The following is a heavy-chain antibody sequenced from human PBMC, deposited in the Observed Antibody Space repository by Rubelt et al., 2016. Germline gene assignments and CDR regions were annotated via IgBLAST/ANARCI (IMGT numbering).Heavy chain of an antibody. V-gene: IGHV3-21*01. CDR1: GFSFITYY. CDR3: ARNIYGDGDTDALDI. D-gene: IGHD4-17*01. CDR2: ISRSSRDI. Sequence: EVQLVESGGGLVKPGGSLRLSCAASGFSFITYYMNWVRQAPVRGLEWVSFISRSSRDIRYADSVNGRFPISSANPKSSLYLQMNSLGTEDTAVYYCARNIYGDGDTDALDIWGQGTMVTVSS. J-gene: IGHJ3*02.